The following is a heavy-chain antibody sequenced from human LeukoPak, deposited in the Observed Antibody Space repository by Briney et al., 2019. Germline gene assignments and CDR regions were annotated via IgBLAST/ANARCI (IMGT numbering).Heavy chain of an antibody. V-gene: IGHV3-7*01. J-gene: IGHJ6*03. D-gene: IGHD4-17*01. CDR1: GFTFSGYW. Sequence: GGSLRLSCAASGFTFSGYWMCWVRQAPGKGLEWVANIKQDGSEKFYVDSVKGRFTISRDNAKNSLYLQMNSLRAGDTAVYYCAREKTVTTTYMDVWGKGTTVIVSS. CDR3: AREKTVTTTYMDV. CDR2: IKQDGSEK.